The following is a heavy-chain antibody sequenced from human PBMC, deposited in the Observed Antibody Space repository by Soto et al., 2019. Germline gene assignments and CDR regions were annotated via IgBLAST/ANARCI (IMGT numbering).Heavy chain of an antibody. CDR2: IYYSGST. J-gene: IGHJ6*02. Sequence: QVQLQESGPGLVKPSQTLSLTCTVSGGSISSGDYYWSWIRQPPGKGLEWIGYIYYSGSTYYNPSLKSRVTISVDTSKSQFSLKLSSVTAADTAVYYCASGPTAGYYYYGMDVWGQGTTVTVSS. CDR3: ASGPTAGYYYYGMDV. D-gene: IGHD4-4*01. V-gene: IGHV4-30-4*01. CDR1: GGSISSGDYY.